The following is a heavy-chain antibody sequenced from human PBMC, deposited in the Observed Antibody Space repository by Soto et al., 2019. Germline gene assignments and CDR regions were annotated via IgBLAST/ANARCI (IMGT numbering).Heavy chain of an antibody. CDR2: VNQDGSEQ. CDR3: ERDAYGSSWFDF. J-gene: IGHJ5*01. D-gene: IGHD2-2*01. CDR1: GFTFSNYW. Sequence: GGSLRLSCAASGFTFSNYWMSWVRQTPGKGLEWVAKVNQDGSEQFYVDSVKGRFTISRDNAKTSLYLQINRLRAEDTAMYYCERDAYGSSWFDFWGHGALVTVSS. V-gene: IGHV3-7*01.